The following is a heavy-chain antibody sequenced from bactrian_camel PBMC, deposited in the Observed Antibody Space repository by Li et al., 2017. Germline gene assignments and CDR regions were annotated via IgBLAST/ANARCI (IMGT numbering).Heavy chain of an antibody. V-gene: IGHV3S53*01. J-gene: IGHJ4*01. D-gene: IGHD2*01. CDR3: AACYSSGGYTY. CDR2: WVSTR. CDR1: GDMFSGCA. Sequence: HVQLVESGGGSVQAGGTLTLSCAASGDMFSGCAMSWYRQAPGKERELVASWVSTRKYADSVKGRFTISRDSAKNILTLQMNSLKLEDTAVYYCAACYSSGGYTYWGQGTQVTVS.